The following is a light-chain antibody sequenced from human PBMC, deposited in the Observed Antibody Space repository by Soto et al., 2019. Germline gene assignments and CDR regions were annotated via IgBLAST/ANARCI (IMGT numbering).Light chain of an antibody. CDR1: QSISPW. CDR3: QQYKTYSRT. CDR2: KAS. Sequence: DIQMTQSPSTLSASVGDRVTITCRASQSISPWLAWYQQKPGKAPKILIYKASSLESGVPSRFSGSDSGTEFTLTISSLQPDDFATYYCQQYKTYSRTFGQGNKLEIK. J-gene: IGKJ2*01. V-gene: IGKV1-5*03.